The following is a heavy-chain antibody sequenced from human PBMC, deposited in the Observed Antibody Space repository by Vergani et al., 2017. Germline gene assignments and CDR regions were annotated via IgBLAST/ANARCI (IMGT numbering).Heavy chain of an antibody. V-gene: IGHV3-21*01. CDR1: GFTVSSNY. CDR3: ARDSDYGDYVGDY. D-gene: IGHD4-17*01. CDR2: ISSSSSYI. Sequence: EVQLVESGGGLVQPGGSLRLSCAASGFTVSSNYMSWVRQAPGKGLEWVSSISSSSSYIYYADSVKGRFTISRDNAKNSLYLQMNSLRAEDTAVYYCARDSDYGDYVGDYWGQGTLVTVSS. J-gene: IGHJ4*02.